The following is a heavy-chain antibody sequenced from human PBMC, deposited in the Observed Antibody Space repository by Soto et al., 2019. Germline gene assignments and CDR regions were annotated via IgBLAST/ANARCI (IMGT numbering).Heavy chain of an antibody. CDR3: AKTRRHGKNVYHRAGFDV. CDR2: ISGSGTAT. V-gene: IGHV3-23*01. Sequence: EVKLLESGGGLVQPGGSMRLSCEASGFPFWTYSMSWVRQAPRKGLEWVSGISGSGTATYYTDSVKGRFTVSRDNSKDPLCLQMNPLRGEATDVSYCAKTRRHGKNVYHRAGFDVGGPGTAGTVSS. D-gene: IGHD2-8*01. CDR1: GFPFWTYS. J-gene: IGHJ3*01.